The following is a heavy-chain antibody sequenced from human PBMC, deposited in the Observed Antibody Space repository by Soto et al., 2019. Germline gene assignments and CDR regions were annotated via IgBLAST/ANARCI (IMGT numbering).Heavy chain of an antibody. CDR2: INPDTGGT. D-gene: IGHD1-26*01. J-gene: IGHJ4*02. V-gene: IGHV1-2*02. CDR3: ARVEWYGASPAHFDF. Sequence: ASVKVSCKASGYTFTGYYIHWVRQAPGQGLEWMGWINPDTGGTEYAQKFQGRVTMASDTSITTAYMELSRLTSDDTAVYYCARVEWYGASPAHFDFWGQGTLVTVSS. CDR1: GYTFTGYY.